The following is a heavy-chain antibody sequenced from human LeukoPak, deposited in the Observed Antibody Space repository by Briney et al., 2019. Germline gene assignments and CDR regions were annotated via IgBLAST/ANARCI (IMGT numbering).Heavy chain of an antibody. CDR2: ISYDGSNK. V-gene: IGHV3-30*18. J-gene: IGHJ4*02. CDR1: GFTFSSYG. Sequence: GGSLRLSCAASGFTFSSYGMHWVRQAPGKGLEWVAVISYDGSNKYYADSVKGRFTISRDNSKNTLYLQMNSLRAEDTAVYYCAKDLGGSYPFAFDYRGQGTLVTVSS. D-gene: IGHD3-16*01. CDR3: AKDLGGSYPFAFDY.